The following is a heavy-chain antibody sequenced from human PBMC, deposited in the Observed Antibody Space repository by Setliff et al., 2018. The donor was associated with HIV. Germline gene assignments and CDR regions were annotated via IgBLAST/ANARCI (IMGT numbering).Heavy chain of an antibody. Sequence: GGSLRLSCAASAFTFSNAWMSWVRQAPGKGLEWVGRIKSKTDGGTTDYAAPVKGRFTISRDDSKNSLSLHMNSLKTEDTAVYYCAVWIREVISWGRGTLVTVSS. D-gene: IGHD3-10*01. CDR3: AVWIREVIS. CDR2: IKSKTDGGTT. V-gene: IGHV3-15*01. CDR1: AFTFSNAW. J-gene: IGHJ5*02.